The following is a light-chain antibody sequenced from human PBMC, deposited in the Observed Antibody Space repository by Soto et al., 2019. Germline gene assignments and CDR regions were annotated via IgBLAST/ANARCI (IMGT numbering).Light chain of an antibody. CDR3: QQRTNWPPLT. CDR2: DAS. CDR1: QSFSNY. Sequence: EIVLTQSPATLSLSPGERATLSCRASQSFSNYLAWYQQKPGQAPRLLIYDASNRATGIPARFSGSGSGTDFALTISSLEPEDFAVYYCQQRTNWPPLTFGGGTKVEI. V-gene: IGKV3-11*01. J-gene: IGKJ4*01.